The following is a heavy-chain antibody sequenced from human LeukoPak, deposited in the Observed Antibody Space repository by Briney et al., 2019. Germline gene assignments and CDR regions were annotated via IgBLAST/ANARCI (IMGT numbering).Heavy chain of an antibody. J-gene: IGHJ4*02. Sequence: GGSLRLSCAASGFTFSSYSMNWVRQPPGKGLEWVSSISSSSSYVYYADSVKGRFTISRDNAKSSLYLQMNSLRAEDTAVYYCARDAGITGTTDLDYWGQGTLVTVSS. CDR3: ARDAGITGTTDLDY. D-gene: IGHD1-7*01. CDR1: GFTFSSYS. V-gene: IGHV3-21*01. CDR2: ISSSSSYV.